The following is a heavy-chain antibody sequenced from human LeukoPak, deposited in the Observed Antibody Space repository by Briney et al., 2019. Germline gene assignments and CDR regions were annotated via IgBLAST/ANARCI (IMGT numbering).Heavy chain of an antibody. V-gene: IGHV1-69*05. Sequence: SVTVSCKASGGTFSSYAISWVRQAPGQGLEWMGGITPIFGTANYAQKFQGRVTITTDESTSTAYMELSSLRSEDTAVYYCARGVIAARYSLNYYYYMDVWGKGTTVTVSS. CDR2: ITPIFGTA. CDR3: ARGVIAARYSLNYYYYMDV. CDR1: GGTFSSYA. J-gene: IGHJ6*03. D-gene: IGHD6-6*01.